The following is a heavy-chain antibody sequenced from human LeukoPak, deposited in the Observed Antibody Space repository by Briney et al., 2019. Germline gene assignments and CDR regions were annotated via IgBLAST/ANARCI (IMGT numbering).Heavy chain of an antibody. V-gene: IGHV3-7*01. J-gene: IGHJ4*02. CDR3: ARGGLTAGFDF. CDR2: INRDGSQI. CDR1: GFTLSTSW. Sequence: GGSVRLSCAASGFTLSTSWMTWVPQAPGKGLEWVTNINRDGSQIDYLDSVKGRFTISRDSANNALYLQMNSLRAEDTAVYYCARGGLTAGFDFWGQGTLVTVPS. D-gene: IGHD3-9*01.